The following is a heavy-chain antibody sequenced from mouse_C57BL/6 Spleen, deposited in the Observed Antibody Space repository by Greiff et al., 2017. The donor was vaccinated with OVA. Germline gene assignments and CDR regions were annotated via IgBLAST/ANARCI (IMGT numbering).Heavy chain of an antibody. Sequence: EVNVVESGGGLVQPGGSLSLSCAASGFTFTDYYMSWVRQPPGKALEWLGFIRNKTNGYTTEYSASVKGRFTISRDNSQSILYLQMNALRAEDSATYYCARRLLDYFDYWGQGTTLTVSS. V-gene: IGHV7-3*01. CDR1: GFTFTDYY. CDR3: ARRLLDYFDY. CDR2: IRNKTNGYTT. J-gene: IGHJ2*01.